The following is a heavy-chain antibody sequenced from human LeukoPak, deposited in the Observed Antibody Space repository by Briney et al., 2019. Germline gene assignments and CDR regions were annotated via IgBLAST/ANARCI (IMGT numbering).Heavy chain of an antibody. CDR3: TRRAARWQFDL. V-gene: IGHV3-9*01. CDR1: GFNFYDYA. J-gene: IGHJ2*01. Sequence: PGGSLRLSCAVSGFNFYDYAMHWVRQAPGRGLEWVSGINWKTGNGIYADSVKGRFTISRDNAKNSPYLQMSSLRAEDTALYYCTRRAARWQFDLWGRGTLLTVSS. D-gene: IGHD5-24*01. CDR2: INWKTGNG.